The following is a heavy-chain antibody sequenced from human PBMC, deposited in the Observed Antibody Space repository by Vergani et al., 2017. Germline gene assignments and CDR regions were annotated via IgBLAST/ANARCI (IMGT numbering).Heavy chain of an antibody. J-gene: IGHJ4*02. CDR2: IIPIFGTA. CDR3: ARPDSIVGALEHRFDY. CDR1: GGTFSSYA. Sequence: QVQLVQSGAEVKKHGSSVKVSCKASGGTFSSYAISWVRQAPGQGLEWMGRIIPIFGTANYAQKFQGRVTITADESTSTAYMELSSLRSEDTAVYYCARPDSIVGALEHRFDYWGQGTLVTVSS. D-gene: IGHD1-26*01. V-gene: IGHV1-69*18.